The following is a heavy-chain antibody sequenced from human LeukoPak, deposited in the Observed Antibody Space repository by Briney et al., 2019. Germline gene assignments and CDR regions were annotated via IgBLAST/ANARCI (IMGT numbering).Heavy chain of an antibody. Sequence: GSLRLSCAASGYTFSSYGMHWVRQAPGKGLEWVAVIWYDGSNKYYADSVKGRFTISRDNSKNTLYLQMNSLRAEDTAVYYCARDDVAVTGALDFWGQGTLVTASS. V-gene: IGHV3-33*01. CDR2: IWYDGSNK. J-gene: IGHJ4*02. D-gene: IGHD6-19*01. CDR3: ARDDVAVTGALDF. CDR1: GYTFSSYG.